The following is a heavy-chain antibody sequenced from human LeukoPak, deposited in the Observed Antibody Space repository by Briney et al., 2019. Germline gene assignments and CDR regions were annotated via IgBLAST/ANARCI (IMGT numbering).Heavy chain of an antibody. J-gene: IGHJ5*02. CDR2: ISWDGGST. V-gene: IGHV3-43D*03. D-gene: IGHD1-26*01. CDR1: GFTFDDYA. CDR3: AKDSRGSYSFWFDP. Sequence: GGSLRLSCAASGFTFDDYAMHWVRQAPGKGLEWVSLISWDGGSTYYADSVKGRFTISRDNSKNSLYLQMNSLRAEDTALYYCAKDSRGSYSFWFDPWGQGTLGTVSS.